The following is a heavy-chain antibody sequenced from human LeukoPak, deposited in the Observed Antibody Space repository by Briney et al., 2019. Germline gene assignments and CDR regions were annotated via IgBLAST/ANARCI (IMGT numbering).Heavy chain of an antibody. D-gene: IGHD5-24*01. CDR2: IKGDGSEK. CDR3: VRDRWAPNF. Sequence: PGGSLRLSCVASGLTYSSYWMAWVRQAPGKGVEWVANIKGDGSEKYYADSVKGRFTISRDNAKNSLFLQMNSLTAEDTATSYCVRDRWAPNFWGQGTLVTVSS. CDR1: GLTYSSYW. V-gene: IGHV3-7*01. J-gene: IGHJ4*02.